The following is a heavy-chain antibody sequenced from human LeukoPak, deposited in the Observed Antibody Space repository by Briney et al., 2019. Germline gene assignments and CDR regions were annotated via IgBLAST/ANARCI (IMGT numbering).Heavy chain of an antibody. CDR2: ISLTGLT. Sequence: SDTLSLTCTVSGGSISRYYWSWVPQPTGQALEWIGEISLTGLTHYNPALESRVTVSLDKSKNQLSLNLTSVTAADTAVYYCSRENGAFSPFGYWGQGTLVTVLS. CDR1: GGSISRYY. J-gene: IGHJ4*02. CDR3: SRENGAFSPFGY. V-gene: IGHV4-59*12. D-gene: IGHD2-8*01.